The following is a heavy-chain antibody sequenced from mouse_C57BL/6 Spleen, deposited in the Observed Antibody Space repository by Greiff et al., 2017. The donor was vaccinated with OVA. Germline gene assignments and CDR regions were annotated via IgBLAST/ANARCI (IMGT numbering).Heavy chain of an antibody. J-gene: IGHJ3*01. Sequence: EVKLVESGPGLVKPSQSLSLTCSVTGYSITSGYYWNWIRQFPGNKQEWMGYISYDGRNKYHPSLKNRISITRDTSKNQFFLKLNSVTTEDTATYYCARDHYGSEFAYWGQGTLVTVSA. CDR1: GYSITSGYY. CDR2: ISYDGRN. V-gene: IGHV3-6*01. D-gene: IGHD1-1*01. CDR3: ARDHYGSEFAY.